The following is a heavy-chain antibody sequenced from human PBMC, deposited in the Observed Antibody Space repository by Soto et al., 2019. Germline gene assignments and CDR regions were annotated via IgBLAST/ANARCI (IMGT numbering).Heavy chain of an antibody. CDR2: IIPILGIA. V-gene: IGHV1-69*08. CDR1: GGTFSSYT. D-gene: IGHD4-17*01. J-gene: IGHJ4*02. Sequence: QVQLVQSGAEVKKPGSSVKVSCKASGGTFSSYTISWVRQAPGQGLEWMGRIIPILGIANYAQKFQGRVKITADKATSQAYMELSSLRSEDTAVYYCARDWDYGDETGFDYWGQGTLVTVAS. CDR3: ARDWDYGDETGFDY.